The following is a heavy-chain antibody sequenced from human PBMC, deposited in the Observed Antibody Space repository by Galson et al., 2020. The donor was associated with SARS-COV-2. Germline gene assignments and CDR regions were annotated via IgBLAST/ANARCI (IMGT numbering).Heavy chain of an antibody. CDR1: GYSFTSYW. CDR3: AKEVWVGNYYYGMDV. Sequence: GESLKISCKGSGYSFTSYWIGWVRQMPGKGLEWMGVIYPGDSATRYSPSFQGQVTISADRSISTAYLQWSSLKASDTAVYYCAKEVWVGNYYYGMDVWGQGTTVTVSS. CDR2: IYPGDSAT. V-gene: IGHV5-51*01. D-gene: IGHD2-15*01. J-gene: IGHJ6*02.